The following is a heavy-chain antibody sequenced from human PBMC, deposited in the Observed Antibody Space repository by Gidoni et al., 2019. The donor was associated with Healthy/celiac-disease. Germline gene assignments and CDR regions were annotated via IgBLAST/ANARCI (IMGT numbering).Heavy chain of an antibody. CDR2: RKQVGIEK. D-gene: IGHD3-22*01. CDR3: ARSCRYYYDSRALDY. J-gene: IGHJ4*02. Sequence: EVKLVESGGGLVQPGGSLRLSCASPGFTFSSYWMSWVRQAPEKGMEWVANRKQVGIEKYYVDSVKVRFTISRDNAKNSLYLQRNSLRAEDTAVYYCARSCRYYYDSRALDYWGQGTLVTVSS. CDR1: GFTFSSYW. V-gene: IGHV3-7*03.